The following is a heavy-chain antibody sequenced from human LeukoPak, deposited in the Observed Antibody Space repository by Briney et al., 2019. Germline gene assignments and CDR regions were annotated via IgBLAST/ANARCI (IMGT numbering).Heavy chain of an antibody. J-gene: IGHJ6*03. D-gene: IGHD2-15*01. CDR3: ARVLRYCSGGNCYSGGLGYMDV. CDR2: ISTSSIYI. V-gene: IGHV3-21*01. Sequence: GGSLRLSCAASGFTFSSYSMNWVRQAPGKGLEWVSSISTSSIYIYYADSVKGRFTISRGNAKNSLYLQMNSLRAEDTAVYYCARVLRYCSGGNCYSGGLGYMDVWGKGTTVTISS. CDR1: GFTFSSYS.